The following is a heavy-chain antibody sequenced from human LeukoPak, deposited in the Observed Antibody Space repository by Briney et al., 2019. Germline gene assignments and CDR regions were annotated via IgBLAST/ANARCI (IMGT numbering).Heavy chain of an antibody. CDR3: ARETASGYLGFDF. J-gene: IGHJ4*02. D-gene: IGHD3-3*01. CDR2: INPSGGST. CDR1: GYTFTSYY. V-gene: IGHV1-46*01. Sequence: ASVKVSCKASGYTFTSYYMHWVRQAPGQGLEWTGIINPSGGSTSYAQKFQGRVTMTIDTSTTTAYMELRSLSSDDTAVYFCARETASGYLGFDFWGQGTLVTVSS.